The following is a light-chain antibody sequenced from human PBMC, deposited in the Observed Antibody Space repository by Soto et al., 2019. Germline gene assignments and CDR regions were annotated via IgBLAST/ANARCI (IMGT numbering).Light chain of an antibody. CDR1: QSVLSSSNNRNW. J-gene: IGKJ2*01. Sequence: DIVMAQSPDSLAVSLGERVTINCKSSQSVLSSSNNRNWLAWYQQNPGQPPKLLIYWASTRESGVPDRFSGSGSGTDFTLTISSLQAEDVGVYYCQQFYGIPNTFGQGTRLEIK. V-gene: IGKV4-1*01. CDR2: WAS. CDR3: QQFYGIPNT.